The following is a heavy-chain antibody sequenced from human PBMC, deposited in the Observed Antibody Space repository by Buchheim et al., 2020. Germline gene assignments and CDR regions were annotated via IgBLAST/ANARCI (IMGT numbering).Heavy chain of an antibody. D-gene: IGHD4-17*01. CDR3: ARFRTVTTNVGYYYYGMDV. CDR2: INTDGSST. CDR1: GFTFSSSW. V-gene: IGHV3-74*01. Sequence: EVQLVESGGGLVQPGGSLRLSCAASGFTFSSSWMHWVRQAPGKGLVWVSRINTDGSSTTYADSVKGRFPISRDTPKNTLYLQMNSLRAEDTAVYYCARFRTVTTNVGYYYYGMDVWGQGTT. J-gene: IGHJ6*02.